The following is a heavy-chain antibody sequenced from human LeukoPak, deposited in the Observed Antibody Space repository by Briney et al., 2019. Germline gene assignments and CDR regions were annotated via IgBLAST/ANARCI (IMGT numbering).Heavy chain of an antibody. CDR1: GYTFTGYY. V-gene: IGHV1-2*02. D-gene: IGHD3-16*02. CDR3: ARSLYDYVWGSYRSNWFDP. Sequence: ASVKVSCKASGYTFTGYYMHWVRQAPGQGLEWMGWINPNSGGTNYAQKFQGRVTMTRDTSISTAYMELSRLRSDDTAVYYCARSLYDYVWGSYRSNWFDPWGQGTLVTVSS. CDR2: INPNSGGT. J-gene: IGHJ5*02.